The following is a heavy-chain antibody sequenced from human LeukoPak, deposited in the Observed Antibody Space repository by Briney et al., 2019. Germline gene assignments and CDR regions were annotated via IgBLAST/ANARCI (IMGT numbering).Heavy chain of an antibody. CDR2: IKQDGSEK. J-gene: IGHJ3*02. CDR3: ARVYSSSSGKNAFDI. V-gene: IGHV3-7*03. D-gene: IGHD6-6*01. CDR1: GFTFSNYW. Sequence: GGSLRLSCAASGFTFSNYWMSWVRQAPGKGLEWVANIKQDGSEKDYVDSVKGRFTISRDNAKNSLFLQVNSLRAEGTAVYYCARVYSSSSGKNAFDIWGQGTMVTVSS.